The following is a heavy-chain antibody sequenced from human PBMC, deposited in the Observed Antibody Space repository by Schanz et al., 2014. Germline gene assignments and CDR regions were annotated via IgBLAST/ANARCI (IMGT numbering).Heavy chain of an antibody. V-gene: IGHV1-69*09. CDR1: GYTFTAYG. Sequence: VQSVHSGTEVQKLGASVKVSCQTSGYTFTAYGINWVRQAPGQGPQWMGRISPLLGVANYAQEFQGRLTITADTSTSTAYMELSSLRSEDTAVYYCATCSGGTCHAKPVLDNWGQGTLVTVSS. J-gene: IGHJ4*02. CDR3: ATCSGGTCHAKPVLDN. D-gene: IGHD2-15*01. CDR2: ISPLLGVA.